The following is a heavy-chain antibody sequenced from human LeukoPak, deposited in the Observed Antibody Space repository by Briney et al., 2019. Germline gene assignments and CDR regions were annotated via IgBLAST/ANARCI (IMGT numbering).Heavy chain of an antibody. J-gene: IGHJ5*02. CDR2: ISSSSSTI. D-gene: IGHD3-22*01. CDR1: GFTFSSYS. Sequence: PGGSLRLSCAASGFTFSSYSMNWVRQAPGKGLEWVSYISSSSSTIYYADSVKGRFTISRDNAKNTLYLQMNSLRAEDTAVYYCASDPYYYDSSGYPAWGQGTLVTVSS. V-gene: IGHV3-48*01. CDR3: ASDPYYYDSSGYPA.